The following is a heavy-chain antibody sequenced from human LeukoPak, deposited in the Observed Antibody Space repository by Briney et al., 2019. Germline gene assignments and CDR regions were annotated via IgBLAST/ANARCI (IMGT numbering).Heavy chain of an antibody. D-gene: IGHD3-3*01. Sequence: PGGSLRLSCAASGFTFSNYWMSWIRQPPGKGLEWIGYIYYSGSTNYNPSLKSRVTISVDTSKNQFSLKLSSVTAADTAVYYCARGIFLPFDYWGQGTLVTVSS. CDR3: ARGIFLPFDY. CDR2: IYYSGST. V-gene: IGHV4-59*01. J-gene: IGHJ4*02. CDR1: GFTFSNYW.